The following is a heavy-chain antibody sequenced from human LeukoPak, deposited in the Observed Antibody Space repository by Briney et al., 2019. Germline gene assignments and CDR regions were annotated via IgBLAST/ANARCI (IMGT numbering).Heavy chain of an antibody. Sequence: GGSLRLSCAASGFTFSNYWMTWVRQAPGKGLEWVANIKQDGSEKYYVDSVKGRFTISRDNAKNSLYLQMNSLRADDTAVYYCARGGIRGVLMEYWGQGTLVTVSS. V-gene: IGHV3-7*05. J-gene: IGHJ4*02. CDR3: ARGGIRGVLMEY. CDR1: GFTFSNYW. CDR2: IKQDGSEK. D-gene: IGHD3-10*01.